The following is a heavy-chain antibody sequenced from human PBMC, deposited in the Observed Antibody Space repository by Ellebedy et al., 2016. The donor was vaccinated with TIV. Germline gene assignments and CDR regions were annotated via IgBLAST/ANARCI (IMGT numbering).Heavy chain of an antibody. CDR1: GFNVSSQY. Sequence: GGSLRLSCAASGFNVSSQYMSWVRQAPGKGLEWVGRTRNKANSYTTEYAASVKGRFTISRDDSKNSLYLQMNSLKTEDTAVYYCARAQVRGFLDYYYYGMDVWGQGTTVTVSS. J-gene: IGHJ6*02. CDR2: TRNKANSYTT. V-gene: IGHV3-72*01. D-gene: IGHD3-10*01. CDR3: ARAQVRGFLDYYYYGMDV.